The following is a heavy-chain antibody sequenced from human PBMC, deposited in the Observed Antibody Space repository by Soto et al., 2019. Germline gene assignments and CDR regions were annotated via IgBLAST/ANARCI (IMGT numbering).Heavy chain of an antibody. D-gene: IGHD3-9*01. Sequence: GGSLRLSCAASGFTVSSNYMNWVRQAPGKGLEWVSSISSSSSYIYYADSVKGRFTISRDNAKNSLYLQMNSLRAEDTAVYYCARDSPNHDILTGYYLGYGMDVWGQGTTVTVSS. CDR1: GFTVSSNY. CDR3: ARDSPNHDILTGYYLGYGMDV. V-gene: IGHV3-21*01. CDR2: ISSSSSYI. J-gene: IGHJ6*02.